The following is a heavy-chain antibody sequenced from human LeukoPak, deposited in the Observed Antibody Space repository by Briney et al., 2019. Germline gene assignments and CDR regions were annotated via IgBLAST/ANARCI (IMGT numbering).Heavy chain of an antibody. Sequence: GGSLRLSCAASGFTFSSYGMHWVRQAPGKGLEWVAVIWYDGSNKYYADSVKGRFTISRDNSKNTLYLQMNSLRAEDTAVYFCAKDQYSSSFCDYWGQGTLVTVSS. CDR2: IWYDGSNK. V-gene: IGHV3-33*06. J-gene: IGHJ4*02. CDR1: GFTFSSYG. D-gene: IGHD6-13*01. CDR3: AKDQYSSSFCDY.